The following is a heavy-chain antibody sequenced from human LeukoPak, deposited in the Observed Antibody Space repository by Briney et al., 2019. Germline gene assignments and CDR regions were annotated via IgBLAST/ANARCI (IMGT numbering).Heavy chain of an antibody. Sequence: GGSLRLSCAASGFTFSSYSMNWVRQAPGKGLEWVSAISGSGGSTYYADSLKGRFTISRDNAENSLYLQMNSLRAEDTAVYYCARVPGSESYWDYWGQGTLVTVSS. V-gene: IGHV3-21*06. D-gene: IGHD3-10*01. CDR1: GFTFSSYS. CDR3: ARVPGSESYWDY. CDR2: ISGSGGST. J-gene: IGHJ4*02.